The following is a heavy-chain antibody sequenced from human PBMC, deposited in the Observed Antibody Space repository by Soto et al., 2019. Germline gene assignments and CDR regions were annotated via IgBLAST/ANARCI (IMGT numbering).Heavy chain of an antibody. V-gene: IGHV3-23*01. Sequence: EVKLLESGGGLVQPGGSLRLSCAASGFTLSTYAMSWVRQAPGKGLEWVSSISGSGGRTYYTDSMKGRFTISRDNSKNTLYLQMNSLRAEDTAVYYCAKRIGSLYDSGSYGGAVDYWGQGTLVTVSS. D-gene: IGHD3-10*01. CDR1: GFTLSTYA. J-gene: IGHJ4*02. CDR3: AKRIGSLYDSGSYGGAVDY. CDR2: ISGSGGRT.